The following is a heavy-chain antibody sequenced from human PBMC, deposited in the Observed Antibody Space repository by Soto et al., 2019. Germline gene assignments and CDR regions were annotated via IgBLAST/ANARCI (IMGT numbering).Heavy chain of an antibody. J-gene: IGHJ4*02. Sequence: ASVKVSCQASGYTFTGYYIHWVRQAPGQGLEWMGWINPDSGDTNFAQKFQGRVTMTRDTSVTTAYMELSRLQSDDTAVYYCASGGGYFSSPNYYFDFWGQGTLVTVSS. CDR2: INPDSGDT. D-gene: IGHD2-15*01. CDR1: GYTFTGYY. V-gene: IGHV1-2*02. CDR3: ASGGGYFSSPNYYFDF.